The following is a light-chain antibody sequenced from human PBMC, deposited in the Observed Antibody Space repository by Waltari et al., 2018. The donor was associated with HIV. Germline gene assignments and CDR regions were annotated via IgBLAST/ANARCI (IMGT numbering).Light chain of an antibody. J-gene: IGLJ2*01. V-gene: IGLV1-47*01. Sequence: QSVLTQPPSASGTPGQRVTISCSGSSSNIGRYYVSWYQQLPGTATTLLIYRNNQRPSGVPDRFSGSKSGTSASLAISGLRSEDEADYYCAAWDGSHVVFGGGTKLTVL. CDR2: RNN. CDR3: AAWDGSHVV. CDR1: SSNIGRYY.